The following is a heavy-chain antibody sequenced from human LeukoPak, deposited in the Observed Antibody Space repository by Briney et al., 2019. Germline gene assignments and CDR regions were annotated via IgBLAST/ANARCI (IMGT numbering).Heavy chain of an antibody. CDR3: ERHDTVPLFQRAMDV. CDR1: GGSISSYY. Sequence: PSETLSLTCTVSGGSISSYYWSWIRQPPGKGLEWIGYIYYSGSTNYNPSLKSRVTISVDTSNNHVSLKLSSVTAAATDVYYCERHDTVPLFQRAMDVWGHGTTVTVSS. CDR2: IYYSGST. J-gene: IGHJ6*02. V-gene: IGHV4-59*08. D-gene: IGHD2-15*01.